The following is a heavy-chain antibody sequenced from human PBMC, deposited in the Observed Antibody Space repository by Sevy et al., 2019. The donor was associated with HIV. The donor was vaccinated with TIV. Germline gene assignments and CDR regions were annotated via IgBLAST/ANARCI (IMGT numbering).Heavy chain of an antibody. V-gene: IGHV3-23*01. Sequence: GGSLRLSCAVSGFSFDSYGMTWVRQAPGKGLEWVSAISGSGTRTYYADSVKGRFIISRDNSKNTLDLQMNSLRAEDKAIDYCGKGGGGHYDPDEIAYYFYYYNMDVWGKGTTVTVSS. CDR2: ISGSGTRT. J-gene: IGHJ6*03. CDR1: GFSFDSYG. CDR3: GKGGGGHYDPDEIAYYFYYYNMDV. D-gene: IGHD3-22*01.